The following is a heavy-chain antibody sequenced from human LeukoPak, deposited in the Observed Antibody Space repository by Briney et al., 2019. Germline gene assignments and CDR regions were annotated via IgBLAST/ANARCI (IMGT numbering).Heavy chain of an antibody. CDR2: IYYSGST. D-gene: IGHD6-19*01. CDR3: ARREDSGWYFDY. CDR1: GGSISGNNYY. Sequence: PSETLSLTCTVSGGSISGNNYYWAWIHQPPGKGLEWIGNIYYSGSTYYNPSLKSRVTISVDTSKNQFSLKLSSVTAADTAVYYCARREDSGWYFDYWGQGTVVTVSS. J-gene: IGHJ4*02. V-gene: IGHV4-39*07.